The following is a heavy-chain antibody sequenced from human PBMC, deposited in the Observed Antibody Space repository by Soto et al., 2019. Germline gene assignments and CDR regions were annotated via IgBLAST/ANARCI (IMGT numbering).Heavy chain of an antibody. Sequence: QVQLQESGPGLVKPSQTLSLTCTVSGGSISSGGYYWSWIRQHPGKGLEWIGYIYYSGSTYYNPSLKSRVTLQVDTSKNQFSLKLSSVTAADTAVYYCASSSSSYYYYGMDVWGQGTTVTVSS. D-gene: IGHD6-6*01. J-gene: IGHJ6*02. CDR2: IYYSGST. V-gene: IGHV4-31*03. CDR1: GGSISSGGYY. CDR3: ASSSSSYYYYGMDV.